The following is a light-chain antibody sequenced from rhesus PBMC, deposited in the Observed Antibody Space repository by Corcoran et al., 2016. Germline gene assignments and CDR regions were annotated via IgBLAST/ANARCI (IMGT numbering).Light chain of an antibody. CDR1: ENVNNY. V-gene: IGKV1-74*01. CDR2: KAS. Sequence: DIQMTQSPSSLSASVGDRVTITCRASENVNNYLNWYQQKPGKAPKPRINKASTLQSGVPSRFSGSGSGTDYTFTISSLQPEDIATYYGQHGYGTPFTFGPGTKLDIE. CDR3: QHGYGTPFT. J-gene: IGKJ3*01.